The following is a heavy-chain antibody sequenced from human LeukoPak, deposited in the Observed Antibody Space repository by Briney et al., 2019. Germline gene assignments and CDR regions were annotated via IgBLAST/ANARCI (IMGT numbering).Heavy chain of an antibody. Sequence: SETLSLTCTVSGASISSYYWSWIRQPPGRGLEWIGYIYYSGSTSYNPSLKSRVTISLDTSKNQFSLQLSSVTAADTAVYYCAREYSSSSGHFDFWGQGTLVTVSS. J-gene: IGHJ4*02. CDR1: GASISSYY. D-gene: IGHD6-6*01. CDR3: AREYSSSSGHFDF. V-gene: IGHV4-59*01. CDR2: IYYSGST.